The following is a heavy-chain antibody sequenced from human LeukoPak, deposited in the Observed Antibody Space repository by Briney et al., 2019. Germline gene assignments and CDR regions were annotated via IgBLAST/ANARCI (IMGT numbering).Heavy chain of an antibody. V-gene: IGHV3-9*01. CDR2: ISWNSGSI. D-gene: IGHD3-16*02. CDR3: AKGDYDYVWGSYRYGN. CDR1: GFTFDDYA. J-gene: IGHJ4*02. Sequence: GGSLRLSCAASGFTFDDYAMHWVRQAPGKGLEWVSGISWNSGSIGYADSVKGRFTISRDNAKNSLYLQMNSLRAEDTALYYCAKGDYDYVWGSYRYGNWGQGTLVTVSS.